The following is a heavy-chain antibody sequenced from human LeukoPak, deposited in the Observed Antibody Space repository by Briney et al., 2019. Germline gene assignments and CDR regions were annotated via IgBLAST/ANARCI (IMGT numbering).Heavy chain of an antibody. J-gene: IGHJ4*02. CDR1: GGSFSGYY. D-gene: IGHD3-16*02. CDR3: ARDYYDYVWGSYRLDY. CDR2: INHSGST. V-gene: IGHV4-34*01. Sequence: SETLSLTCAVYGGSFSGYYWSWIRQPPGKGLEWIGEINHSGSTNYNPSLKSRVTISVDSSNNQFSLKLSSVTAADTAVYYCARDYYDYVWGSYRLDYWGQGTLVTVSS.